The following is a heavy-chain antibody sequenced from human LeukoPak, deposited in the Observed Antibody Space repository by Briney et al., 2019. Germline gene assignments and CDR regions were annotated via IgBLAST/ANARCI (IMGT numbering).Heavy chain of an antibody. CDR1: GGTFSSYA. J-gene: IGHJ4*02. V-gene: IGHV1-2*06. Sequence: ASVKVSCKASGGTFSSYAISWVRQAPGQGLEWMGRINPNSGGTNYAQKFQGRVTMTRDTSISTAYMELSRLRSDDTAVYYCARVGRSIAAAGTNSLDYWGQGTLVTVSS. CDR3: ARVGRSIAAAGTNSLDY. CDR2: INPNSGGT. D-gene: IGHD6-13*01.